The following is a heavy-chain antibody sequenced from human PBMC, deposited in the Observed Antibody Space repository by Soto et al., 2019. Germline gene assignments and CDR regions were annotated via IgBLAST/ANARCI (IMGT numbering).Heavy chain of an antibody. CDR1: GYTYTSYG. D-gene: IGHD5-12*01. Sequence: ASVKVSCKASGYTYTSYGISWVRQAPGQGLEWMGWISAYNGNTNYAQKLQGRVTMTTDTSTSTAYMELRSLRSDDTAVYYCARVARGYSGPHFDYWGQGTLVTVSS. J-gene: IGHJ4*02. V-gene: IGHV1-18*04. CDR3: ARVARGYSGPHFDY. CDR2: ISAYNGNT.